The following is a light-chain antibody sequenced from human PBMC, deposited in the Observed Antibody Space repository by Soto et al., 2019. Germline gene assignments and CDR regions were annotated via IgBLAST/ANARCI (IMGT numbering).Light chain of an antibody. Sequence: QPVLTQSSSASASLGSSVRLTCTLSNGHNNYIIAWHQQQPGKAPRYLMKVEGSGRYNRGSGVLDRFSGSSSGADRYLTISNLQFEDEADYYCETWDSDTRVFGGGTKLTVL. CDR2: VEGSGRY. V-gene: IGLV4-60*02. CDR3: ETWDSDTRV. J-gene: IGLJ3*02. CDR1: NGHNNYI.